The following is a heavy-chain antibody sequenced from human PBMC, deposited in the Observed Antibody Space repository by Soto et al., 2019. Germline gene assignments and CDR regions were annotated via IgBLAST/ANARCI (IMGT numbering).Heavy chain of an antibody. CDR1: GYTFTSHV. V-gene: IGHV1-18*04. CDR3: ARQDIKYSLDGGLYAQTPFFDN. Sequence: ASVKVSCKASGYTFTSHVINWVRQAPGQGLEWMGWISTYNGNTHYEQNLQGRVSMTTDTSTTTAYMVLRSRRSDDKAVYFCARQDIKYSLDGGLYAQTPFFDNWGQGTLVTVSS. CDR2: ISTYNGNT. D-gene: IGHD2-8*02. J-gene: IGHJ4*02.